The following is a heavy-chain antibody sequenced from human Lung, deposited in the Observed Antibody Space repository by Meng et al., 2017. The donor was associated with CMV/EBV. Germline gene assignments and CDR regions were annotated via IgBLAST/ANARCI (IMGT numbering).Heavy chain of an antibody. CDR2: IYHSGST. V-gene: IGHV4-4*02. D-gene: IGHD2-21*02. CDR3: ARVVTALWGYYFDY. CDR1: GGSISSSNW. J-gene: IGHJ4*02. Sequence: QVRLQEPGPGLVKPSGTLSLTWAVSGGSISSSNWWSWVRQPPGKGLEWIGEIYHSGSTNYNPSLKSRVTISVDKSKNQFSMKLSSVTAADTAVYYCARVVTALWGYYFDYWGQGTLVTVSS.